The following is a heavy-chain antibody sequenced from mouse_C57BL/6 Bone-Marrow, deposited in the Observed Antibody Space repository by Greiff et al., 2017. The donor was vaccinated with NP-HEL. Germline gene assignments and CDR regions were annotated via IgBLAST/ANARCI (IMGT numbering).Heavy chain of an antibody. D-gene: IGHD1-1*01. CDR3: TRGDLVYYGSSLGCFDV. J-gene: IGHJ1*03. CDR1: GFTFSSYA. Sequence: DVHLVESGEGLVKPGGSLKLSCAASGFTFSSYAMSWVRQTPEKRLEWVAYISSGGDYIYYADTVKGRFTISRDNARNTLYLQMSSLKSEDTAMYYCTRGDLVYYGSSLGCFDVWGTGTTVTVSS. V-gene: IGHV5-9-1*02. CDR2: ISSGGDYI.